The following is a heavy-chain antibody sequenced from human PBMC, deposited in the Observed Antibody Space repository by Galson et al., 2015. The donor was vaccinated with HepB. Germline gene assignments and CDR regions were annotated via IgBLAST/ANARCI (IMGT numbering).Heavy chain of an antibody. D-gene: IGHD6-19*01. Sequence: SLRLSCAASGFTFSSYAMHWVRQAPGKGLEWVAVISYDGSNKYYADSVKGRFTISRDNSKNTLYLQMNSLRAEDTAVYYCAREEGSGYYFDYWGQGTLVTVSS. CDR2: ISYDGSNK. V-gene: IGHV3-30-3*01. J-gene: IGHJ4*02. CDR3: AREEGSGYYFDY. CDR1: GFTFSSYA.